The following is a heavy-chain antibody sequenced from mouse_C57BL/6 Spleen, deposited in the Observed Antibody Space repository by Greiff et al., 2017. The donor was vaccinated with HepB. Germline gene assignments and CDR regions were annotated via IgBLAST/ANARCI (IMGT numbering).Heavy chain of an antibody. V-gene: IGHV14-4*01. CDR3: TTLNWDPFAY. J-gene: IGHJ3*01. Sequence: EVQLQESGAELVRPGASVKLSCTASGFNIKDDYMHWVKQRPEQGLEWIGWIDPENGDTEYASKFQGKATITADTSSNTAYLQLSSLTSEDTAVYYCTTLNWDPFAYWGQGTLVTVSA. CDR2: IDPENGDT. D-gene: IGHD4-1*01. CDR1: GFNIKDDY.